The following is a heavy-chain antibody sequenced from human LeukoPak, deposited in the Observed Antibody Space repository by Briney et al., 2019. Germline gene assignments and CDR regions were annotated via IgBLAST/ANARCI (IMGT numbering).Heavy chain of an antibody. D-gene: IGHD3-22*01. V-gene: IGHV3-48*01. CDR3: ARDIARGYYDTTDY. CDR2: ISSSSSTI. J-gene: IGHJ4*02. CDR1: GFSFSSYS. Sequence: PGGSLRLSCAASGFSFSSYSMAWVRQAPGKGLEWVSYISSSSSTIYYADSVKGRFTISRDNAKNSLYLQMNSLRAEDTAVYYCARDIARGYYDTTDYWGQGTLVTVSS.